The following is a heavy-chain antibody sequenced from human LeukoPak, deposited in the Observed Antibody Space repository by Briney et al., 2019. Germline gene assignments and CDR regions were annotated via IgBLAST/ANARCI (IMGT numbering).Heavy chain of an antibody. D-gene: IGHD6-13*01. Sequence: ASVKVSCKVSGYTLTELSMHWVRQAPGKGLEWMGGFDPEDGETIYAQKFQGRVTMTEDTSTDTAYMELSSLRSEDTAVYYCARNGPIAAAGPAGMVEYYFDYWGQGTLVTVSS. CDR1: GYTLTELS. V-gene: IGHV1-24*01. CDR3: ARNGPIAAAGPAGMVEYYFDY. CDR2: FDPEDGET. J-gene: IGHJ4*02.